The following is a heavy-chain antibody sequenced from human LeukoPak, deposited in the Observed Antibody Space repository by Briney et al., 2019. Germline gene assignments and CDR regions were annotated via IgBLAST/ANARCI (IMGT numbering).Heavy chain of an antibody. Sequence: ASVKVSCKASRYTFTGYYMHWVGQSPGQGLEWMGWINPNSGGTNYAQKFQGRVTMTRDTSVSTAYMELSRLRSDDTAVYYCARGGRGRFLEWIQENWFDPWGQGTLVTVSS. J-gene: IGHJ5*02. CDR3: ARGGRGRFLEWIQENWFDP. CDR1: RYTFTGYY. CDR2: INPNSGGT. V-gene: IGHV1-2*02. D-gene: IGHD3-3*01.